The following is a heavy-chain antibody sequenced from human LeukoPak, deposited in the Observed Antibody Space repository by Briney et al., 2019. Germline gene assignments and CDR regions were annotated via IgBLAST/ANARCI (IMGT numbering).Heavy chain of an antibody. D-gene: IGHD5-18*01. CDR3: ARGVHGYSYGYVPWELYSYMDV. CDR1: GYTFTSYG. Sequence: ASVKVSCKASGYTFTSYGISWVRQAPGQGLEWMGWISAYNGNTNYAQKLQGRVTMTTDTSTSTADMELRSLRSDDTAVYYCARGVHGYSYGYVPWELYSYMDVWGKGTTVSISS. CDR2: ISAYNGNT. J-gene: IGHJ6*03. V-gene: IGHV1-18*01.